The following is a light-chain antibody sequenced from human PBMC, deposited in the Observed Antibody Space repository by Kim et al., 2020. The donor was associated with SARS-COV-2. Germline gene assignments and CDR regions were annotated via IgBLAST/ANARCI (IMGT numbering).Light chain of an antibody. CDR1: GSDVGSYNL. CDR2: EVY. J-gene: IGLJ1*01. CDR3: SSYSRSGFPYV. V-gene: IGLV2-23*02. Sequence: SITISCTGTGSDVGSYNLVSWYQHHPGKAPKLLIYEVYKRPSGVSNRFSGSKSGNTASLTISGLQAEDEADYHCSSYSRSGFPYVFGTGTKVTVL.